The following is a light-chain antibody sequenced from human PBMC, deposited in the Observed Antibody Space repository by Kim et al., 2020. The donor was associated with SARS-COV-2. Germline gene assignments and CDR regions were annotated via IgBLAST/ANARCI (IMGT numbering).Light chain of an antibody. V-gene: IGLV6-57*04. CDR1: SGSIDDNY. Sequence: NFMLTQPRSVSESPGKTVTISCTRSSGSIDDNYVQWYQQRPGGVPTTVIYEDDQRPSGVSDRFSGSIDNSSNSASLTISGLRTEDEADYYCQSYNRDNVVLGGETQMTVL. CDR2: EDD. J-gene: IGLJ2*01. CDR3: QSYNRDNVV.